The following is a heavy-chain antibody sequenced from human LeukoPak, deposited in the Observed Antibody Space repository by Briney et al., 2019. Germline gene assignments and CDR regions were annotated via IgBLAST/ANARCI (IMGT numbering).Heavy chain of an antibody. CDR2: ISAYNGNT. V-gene: IGHV1-18*01. D-gene: IGHD2-15*01. CDR3: AGATQYCSGGSCYSGGPHFDY. Sequence: ASVKVSCKASGYTFTSYGISWVRQAPGQGLEWMGWISAYNGNTNYAQKLQGRATMTTDTSTSTAYMELRSLRSDDTAVYYCAGATQYCSGGSCYSGGPHFDYWGQGTLVTVSS. J-gene: IGHJ4*02. CDR1: GYTFTSYG.